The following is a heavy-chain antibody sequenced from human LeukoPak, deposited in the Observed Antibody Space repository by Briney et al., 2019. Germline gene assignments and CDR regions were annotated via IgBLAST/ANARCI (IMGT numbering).Heavy chain of an antibody. CDR2: INSDGSIT. D-gene: IGHD3-3*01. Sequence: GGSLRLSCAASRFTFSNYWMHWVRQGPGKGLVWVSRINSDGSITIYADSVKGRFTISRDNAKNTLYLQMNSLRAEDTAVYYCAKDAASITIFGVGNFDYWGQGTLVTVSS. V-gene: IGHV3-74*01. J-gene: IGHJ4*02. CDR3: AKDAASITIFGVGNFDY. CDR1: RFTFSNYW.